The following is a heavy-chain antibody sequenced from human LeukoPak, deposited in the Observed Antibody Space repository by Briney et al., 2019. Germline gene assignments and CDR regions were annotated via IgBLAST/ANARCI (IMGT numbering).Heavy chain of an antibody. CDR3: ARVLRSGSSNYFDY. Sequence: NPSETLSLTCTVSGGSISSYYWSWIRQPPGKGLKWIGNIYYSGYTTYSPSLRSRVTISVDTSKNQFSLKLSSVTAADTAVYYCARVLRSGSSNYFDYWGQGTLVTVSS. CDR2: IYYSGYT. V-gene: IGHV4-59*01. D-gene: IGHD3-10*01. J-gene: IGHJ4*02. CDR1: GGSISSYY.